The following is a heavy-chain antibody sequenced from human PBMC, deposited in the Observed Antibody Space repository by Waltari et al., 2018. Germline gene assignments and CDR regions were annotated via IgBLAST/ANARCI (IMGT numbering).Heavy chain of an antibody. V-gene: IGHV3-48*03. CDR2: ISNSGSKT. CDR3: AREYYGLLAGYYLDF. D-gene: IGHD3-16*01. Sequence: EVQLVESGGDGVQPGGSLRVSCVVSGFNFQTFEMNWVRQAPGRGLEWISYISNSGSKTEYADSVRRRFTVSRDNAKSSLYLEMNSLRAEDTAIYYCAREYYGLLAGYYLDFWGQGTLVTVSS. J-gene: IGHJ4*02. CDR1: GFNFQTFE.